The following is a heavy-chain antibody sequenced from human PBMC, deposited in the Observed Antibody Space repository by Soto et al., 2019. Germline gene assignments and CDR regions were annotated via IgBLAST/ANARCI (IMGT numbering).Heavy chain of an antibody. CDR2: ISGSGGST. D-gene: IGHD3-22*01. CDR3: AKDLGDYYDSSGYLA. CDR1: GFTFSSYA. V-gene: IGHV3-23*01. Sequence: GGSLRLSCAASGFTFSSYAMSWVRQAPGKGLEWVSAISGSGGSTYYADSVKGRFTISRDNSKNTLYLQMNSLRAEDTAVYYCAKDLGDYYDSSGYLAWGQGTLVNVSS. J-gene: IGHJ5*02.